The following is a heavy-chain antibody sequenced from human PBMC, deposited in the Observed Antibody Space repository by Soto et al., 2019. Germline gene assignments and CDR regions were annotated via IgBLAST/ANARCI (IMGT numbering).Heavy chain of an antibody. CDR3: AKDSGIPHSSGYQYYYYYGMDV. D-gene: IGHD3-22*01. V-gene: IGHV3-30*18. CDR2: ISYDGSNK. Sequence: QVQLVESGGGVVQPGRSLRLSCAASGFTFSSYGMHWVRQAPGKGLEWVAVISYDGSNKYYADSVKGRFTISRDNSKNTLYLQMNSLRAEDTAVYYCAKDSGIPHSSGYQYYYYYGMDVWGQGTTVTVSS. J-gene: IGHJ6*02. CDR1: GFTFSSYG.